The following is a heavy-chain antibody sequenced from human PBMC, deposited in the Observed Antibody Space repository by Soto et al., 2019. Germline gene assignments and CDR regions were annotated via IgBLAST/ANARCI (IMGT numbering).Heavy chain of an antibody. D-gene: IGHD6-13*01. CDR2: VIPLFGTT. Sequence: QVQLVQSGSEVKMPGSSVKVSCKTSGGTFSRHAINWVRQAPGQGLEWMGGVIPLFGTTNYAQKFKGRVTISADESTSTAYMELSSLTSDDAAVYYCARAAIHGGSWYFWFDPWGQGALVTVSS. CDR1: GGTFSRHA. J-gene: IGHJ5*02. CDR3: ARAAIHGGSWYFWFDP. V-gene: IGHV1-69*01.